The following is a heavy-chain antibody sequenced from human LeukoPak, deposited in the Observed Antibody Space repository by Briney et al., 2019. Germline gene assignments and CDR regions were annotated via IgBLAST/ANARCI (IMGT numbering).Heavy chain of an antibody. J-gene: IGHJ6*02. Sequence: PSETLSLTCTASGGSISSYYWSWIRQPPGKGLEWIGYIYYSGSTNYNPSLKSRVTISVGTSKNQFSLKLSSVTAADTAVYYCARDYYYYGMDVWGQGTTVTVSS. CDR1: GGSISSYY. CDR2: IYYSGST. CDR3: ARDYYYYGMDV. V-gene: IGHV4-59*01.